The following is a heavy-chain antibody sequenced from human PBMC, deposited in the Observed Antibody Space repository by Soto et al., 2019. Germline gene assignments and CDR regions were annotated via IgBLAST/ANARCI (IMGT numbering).Heavy chain of an antibody. D-gene: IGHD2-15*01. J-gene: IGHJ6*02. CDR1: GGTFSSYA. CDR3: ASGLWYCSGGSCPLRSPLYYYYGMDV. Sequence: GASVKVSCKASGGTFSSYAISWVRQAPGQGLEWMGGIIPIFGTADYAQKFQGRVTITADESTSTAYVELSSLRSEDTAVYYCASGLWYCSGGSCPLRSPLYYYYGMDVWGQGTTVTVSS. V-gene: IGHV1-69*13. CDR2: IIPIFGTA.